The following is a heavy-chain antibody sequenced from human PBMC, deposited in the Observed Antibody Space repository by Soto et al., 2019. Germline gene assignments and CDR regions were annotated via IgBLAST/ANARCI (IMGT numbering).Heavy chain of an antibody. Sequence: QVQLQESGPGLVKPSETLSLTCTVSGGSISRYFWSWIRQPPGKGLEWIGYIYYSGSTNYDPSLKSRVTISIDTSKKQFSLKLSSVTAADTALYYCASRDPRGYHFDYWGQGALVTVSS. CDR1: GGSISRYF. D-gene: IGHD6-25*01. V-gene: IGHV4-59*01. J-gene: IGHJ4*02. CDR2: IYYSGST. CDR3: ASRDPRGYHFDY.